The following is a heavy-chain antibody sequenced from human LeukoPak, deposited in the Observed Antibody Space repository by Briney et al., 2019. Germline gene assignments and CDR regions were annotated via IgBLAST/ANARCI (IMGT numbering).Heavy chain of an antibody. D-gene: IGHD3-22*01. Sequence: PGGSLRRSCAASGFAFSSNGMHWVRQAPGKGLVWVAGITSDGGTTNYADSVKGRFTISRDNAKNTLFLQMDSLRAENTAVYFCARDTSSYFDYWGQGTLVTVSS. CDR1: GFAFSSNG. J-gene: IGHJ4*02. CDR3: ARDTSSYFDY. V-gene: IGHV3-74*01. CDR2: ITSDGGTT.